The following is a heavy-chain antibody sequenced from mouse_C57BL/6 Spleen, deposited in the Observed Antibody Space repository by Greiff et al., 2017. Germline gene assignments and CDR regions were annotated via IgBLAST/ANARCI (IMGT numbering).Heavy chain of an antibody. CDR3: ARSALNGSEDD. CDR1: GYTFTSYW. V-gene: IGHV1-64*01. CDR2: IYPNSGST. D-gene: IGHD6-1*01. Sequence: QVQLQQSGAELVKPGASVKLSCKASGYTFTSYWMHWVKQRPGQGLEWIGMIYPNSGSTNYNEKFKSKATLTEDKSSSTAYMQLSSLTSEDSAVYYCARSALNGSEDDWGQGTTLTVSS. J-gene: IGHJ2*01.